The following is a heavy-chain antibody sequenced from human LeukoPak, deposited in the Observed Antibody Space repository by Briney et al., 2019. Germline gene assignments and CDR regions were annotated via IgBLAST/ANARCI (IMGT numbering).Heavy chain of an antibody. V-gene: IGHV4-59*01. Sequence: SETLSLTCTVSGGSISSYYWSWIRQPPGKGLEWIGYIYYSGSTNYSPSLKSRVTISVDTSKNQFSLKLSSVTAADTAVYYCASRDGYNSPDYWGQGTLVTVSS. CDR3: ASRDGYNSPDY. J-gene: IGHJ4*02. D-gene: IGHD5-24*01. CDR2: IYYSGST. CDR1: GGSISSYY.